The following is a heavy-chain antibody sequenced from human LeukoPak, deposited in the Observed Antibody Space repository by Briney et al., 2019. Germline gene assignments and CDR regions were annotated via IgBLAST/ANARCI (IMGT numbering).Heavy chain of an antibody. Sequence: SQTLSLTCSVSGGSINSGSYFWSWIRQPAGKGLEWVGRIHTSGTTNYNPPLKSRVTISIDTSKNQFSLKLSSVIAADTAVYYCARGGGYDPFDYWGQGTLVTVSS. D-gene: IGHD5-12*01. J-gene: IGHJ4*02. V-gene: IGHV4-61*02. CDR3: ARGGGYDPFDY. CDR2: IHTSGTT. CDR1: GGSINSGSYF.